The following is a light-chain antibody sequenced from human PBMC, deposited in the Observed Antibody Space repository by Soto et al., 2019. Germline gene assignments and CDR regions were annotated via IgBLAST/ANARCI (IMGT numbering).Light chain of an antibody. CDR2: LNSDGSH. J-gene: IGLJ3*02. CDR1: SGHSSYA. Sequence: QSVLTQSPSASASLGASVKLTCTLSSGHSSYAIAWHQQQPEKGPRYLMKLNSDGSHSKGDGIPDRFSGSSSGAERYLTISSLQSEDEADYYCQTWDTGIHWVLGGGTQLPVL. V-gene: IGLV4-69*01. CDR3: QTWDTGIHWV.